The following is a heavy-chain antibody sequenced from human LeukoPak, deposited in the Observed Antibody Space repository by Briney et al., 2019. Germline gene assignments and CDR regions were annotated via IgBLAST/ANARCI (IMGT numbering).Heavy chain of an antibody. Sequence: PSETLPLTCTVSGGSISSSSYYWGWIRQPAGKGLEWIGRIYTSGSTNYNPSLKSRVTISGDTSKNQFSLRLSSVTAADTAVYYCARASYSYDINGWVPFDYWGQGTLVTVSS. D-gene: IGHD3-22*01. V-gene: IGHV4-61*02. CDR1: GGSISSSSYY. J-gene: IGHJ4*02. CDR2: IYTSGST. CDR3: ARASYSYDINGWVPFDY.